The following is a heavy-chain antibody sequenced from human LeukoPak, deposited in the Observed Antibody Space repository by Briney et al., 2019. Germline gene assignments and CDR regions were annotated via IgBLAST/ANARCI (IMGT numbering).Heavy chain of an antibody. Sequence: GGSLRLSCAASGFTFSSYSMNWVRQAPGKGLEWVSSISSSSSYIYYADSAKGRFTISRDNAKNSLYLQMNSLRAEDTAVYYCAREYSSSSSLPDWGQGTLVTVSS. D-gene: IGHD6-6*01. CDR3: AREYSSSSSLPD. V-gene: IGHV3-21*01. CDR1: GFTFSSYS. J-gene: IGHJ4*02. CDR2: ISSSSSYI.